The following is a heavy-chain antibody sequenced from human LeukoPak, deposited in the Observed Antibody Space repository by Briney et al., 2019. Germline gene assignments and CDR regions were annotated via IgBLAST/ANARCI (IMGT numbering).Heavy chain of an antibody. V-gene: IGHV3-21*01. J-gene: IGHJ4*02. CDR3: ARSFLNYYDSRGYPYFFDN. CDR2: ISSRSSFV. CDR1: GFTFGSHV. D-gene: IGHD3-22*01. Sequence: GGSLRLSCTASGFTFGSHVMNWVRQAPGKGLEWVSSISSRSSFVYYADSVKGRFTISRVDAKSSLYLQMNSLRAEDTAMYYCARSFLNYYDSRGYPYFFDNWGQGTLVTVSS.